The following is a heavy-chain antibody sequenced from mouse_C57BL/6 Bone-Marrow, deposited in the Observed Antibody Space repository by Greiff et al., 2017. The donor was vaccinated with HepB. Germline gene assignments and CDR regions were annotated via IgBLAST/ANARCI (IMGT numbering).Heavy chain of an antibody. Sequence: EVKVVESGGGLVKPGGSLKLSCAASGFTFSDYGMHWVRQAPEKGLEWVAYISSGSSTIYYADTVKGRFTISRDNAKNTLFLQMTSLRSEDTAMYYCARGTTVVAYYYAMDYWGQGTSVTVSS. CDR3: ARGTTVVAYYYAMDY. CDR1: GFTFSDYG. CDR2: ISSGSSTI. D-gene: IGHD1-1*01. V-gene: IGHV5-17*01. J-gene: IGHJ4*01.